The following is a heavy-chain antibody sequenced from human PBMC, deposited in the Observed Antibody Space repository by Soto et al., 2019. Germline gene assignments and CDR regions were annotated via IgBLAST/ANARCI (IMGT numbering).Heavy chain of an antibody. CDR1: GFTFSSYS. CDR3: ARDEITQNDYGGNRGKGPNAFDI. J-gene: IGHJ3*02. CDR2: ISSSSSTI. Sequence: GGSLRLSCAASGFTFSSYSMNWVRQAPGKGLEWVSYISSSSSTIYYADSVKGRFTISRDNAKNSLYLQMNSLRTEDTDVYYCARDEITQNDYGGNRGKGPNAFDIWGQGTMVTVSS. D-gene: IGHD4-17*01. V-gene: IGHV3-48*01.